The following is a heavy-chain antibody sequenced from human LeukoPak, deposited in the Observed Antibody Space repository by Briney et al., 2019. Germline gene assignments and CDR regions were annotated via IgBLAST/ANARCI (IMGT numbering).Heavy chain of an antibody. J-gene: IGHJ4*02. Sequence: GRSLRLSCAASGFTFSSYGMLWVRQAPGKGLEWGAVIWYDGSNKYYAGSVKGRFTISRDNSKNTLYLQMNSLRAEDTAVYYCARVSTRQHMFDYWGQGTLVTVSS. CDR3: ARVSTRQHMFDY. CDR1: GFTFSSYG. CDR2: IWYDGSNK. D-gene: IGHD2-2*01. V-gene: IGHV3-33*01.